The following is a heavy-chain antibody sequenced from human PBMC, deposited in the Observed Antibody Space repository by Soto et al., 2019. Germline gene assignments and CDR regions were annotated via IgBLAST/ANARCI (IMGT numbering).Heavy chain of an antibody. V-gene: IGHV1-2*02. CDR2: INPNSGGT. Sequence: ASVKVSCKASGYTFTGYYRHWVRQAPGQGLEWMGWINPNSGGTNYAQKFQGRVTMTRDTSISTAYMELSRLRSDDTAVYYCARSGAYDFWSGYYTENDYYYGMDVWGQGTTVTVSS. CDR1: GYTFTGYY. J-gene: IGHJ6*02. D-gene: IGHD3-3*01. CDR3: ARSGAYDFWSGYYTENDYYYGMDV.